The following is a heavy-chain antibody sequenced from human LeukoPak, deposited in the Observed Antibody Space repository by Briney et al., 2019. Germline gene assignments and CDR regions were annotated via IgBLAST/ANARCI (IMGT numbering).Heavy chain of an antibody. CDR1: GDSISGSDYY. CDR2: IWYSGSA. D-gene: IGHD1-1*01. V-gene: IGHV4-39*01. Sequence: PSETLSLTCNVSGDSISGSDYYWGWMRQPPGKGLEWTANIWYSGSAYYNPSLQSRVTITVDTSKNQFSLNVKSVTAGDSAVYYCLRHAGGIILTWGQGTRVAVSS. CDR3: LRHAGGIILT. J-gene: IGHJ5*02.